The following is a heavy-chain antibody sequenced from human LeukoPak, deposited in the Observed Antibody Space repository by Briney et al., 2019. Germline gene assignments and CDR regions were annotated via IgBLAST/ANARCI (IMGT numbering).Heavy chain of an antibody. Sequence: GESLKISCKGSGYSFTSYWIGWVRRMSGKGLEWMGTIYPGDSDTRYTPSFQGQVTISADKSISTAYLQWSSLKASDTAMYYCTRPVSGGYSSGRFDCWGQGTLVTVSS. V-gene: IGHV5-51*01. CDR1: GYSFTSYW. D-gene: IGHD6-19*01. J-gene: IGHJ4*02. CDR3: TRPVSGGYSSGRFDC. CDR2: IYPGDSDT.